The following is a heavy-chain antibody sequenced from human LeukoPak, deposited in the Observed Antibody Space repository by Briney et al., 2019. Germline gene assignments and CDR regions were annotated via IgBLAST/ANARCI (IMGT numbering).Heavy chain of an antibody. J-gene: IGHJ3*02. D-gene: IGHD3-22*01. CDR3: ARARDSYYDSSGYYYVLDAFDI. CDR2: TYYRSKWYN. CDR1: GDSVSSNSAA. Sequence: SQTLSLTCAIPGDSVSSNSAAWNWIRQSPSRGLEWLGRTYYRSKWYNDYAVSVKSRITINPDTSKNQFSLQLNSVTPEDTAVYYCARARDSYYDSSGYYYVLDAFDIWGQGTMVTVSS. V-gene: IGHV6-1*01.